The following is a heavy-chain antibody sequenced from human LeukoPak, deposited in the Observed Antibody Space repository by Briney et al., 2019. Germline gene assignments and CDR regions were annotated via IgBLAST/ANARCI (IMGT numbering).Heavy chain of an antibody. J-gene: IGHJ6*02. CDR1: GGSISSYY. CDR2: IYYSGST. Sequence: SETLSLTCTVSGGSISSYYWSWIRQPPGKGLEWIGYIYYSGSTNYNPSLKSRVTISVDTSKNQFSLKLSSVTAADTAVYYCARVPYYYDSSGFPFYYYGMDVWGQGTTVTVSS. CDR3: ARVPYYYDSSGFPFYYYGMDV. V-gene: IGHV4-59*12. D-gene: IGHD3-22*01.